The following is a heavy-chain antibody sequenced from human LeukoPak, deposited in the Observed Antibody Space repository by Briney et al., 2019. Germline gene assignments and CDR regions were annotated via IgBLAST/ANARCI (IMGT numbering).Heavy chain of an antibody. CDR3: ENYDILTGYPY. CDR1: GFTVSSNY. J-gene: IGHJ4*02. V-gene: IGHV3-53*01. CDR2: IYSGGST. Sequence: PGGSLRLSCAASGFTVSSNYMSWVRQAPGKGLEWVSVIYSGGSTYYADSVKGRFTISRDNSKNTLYLQMNSLRAEDTAVYYCENYDILTGYPYWGQGTLVTVSS. D-gene: IGHD3-9*01.